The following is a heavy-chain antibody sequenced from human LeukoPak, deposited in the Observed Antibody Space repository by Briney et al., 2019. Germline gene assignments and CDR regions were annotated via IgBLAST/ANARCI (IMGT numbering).Heavy chain of an antibody. CDR2: INYSGST. CDR1: GGSISSYY. D-gene: IGHD2-15*01. J-gene: IGHJ3*02. CDR3: ATGQYCSGNRCYSGTFDI. V-gene: IGHV4-59*01. Sequence: SETLSLTCTVSGGSISSYYWSWIRQPPGKGLEWIGYINYSGSTNYNPSLKSQVTMSVDTSKNQFSLRLSSVTAADTALYYCATGQYCSGNRCYSGTFDIWGQGTMVTVSS.